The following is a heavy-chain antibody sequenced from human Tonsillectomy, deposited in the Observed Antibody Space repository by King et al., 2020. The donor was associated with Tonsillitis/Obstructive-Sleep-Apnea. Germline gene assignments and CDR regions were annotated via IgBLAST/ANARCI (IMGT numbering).Heavy chain of an antibody. CDR2: ISSSGSTI. CDR3: ASEYYYDGSGYYFEYFQH. D-gene: IGHD3-22*01. Sequence: VQLVECGGGLVQPGGSLRLSCAASGFTFSSYEMNWVRQAPGKGLEWVSYISSSGSTIYYADSVKGRFTISRDNAKNSLYLQMNSLRAEDTAVYYCASEYYYDGSGYYFEYFQHWGQGTLVTVSS. J-gene: IGHJ1*01. V-gene: IGHV3-48*03. CDR1: GFTFSSYE.